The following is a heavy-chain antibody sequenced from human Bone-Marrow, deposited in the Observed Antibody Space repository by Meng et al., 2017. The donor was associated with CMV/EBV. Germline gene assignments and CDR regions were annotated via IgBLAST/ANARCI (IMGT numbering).Heavy chain of an antibody. Sequence: ASVKVSCKASGYTFTNYDINWVRQATGQGLEWMGWVNPRSGNTGYAQKFQGRVTMTRDTSITTAYTELSSLRSEDTAVYYCGRGTRSVDIWGQGTLVTVSS. CDR2: VNPRSGNT. CDR3: GRGTRSVDI. J-gene: IGHJ3*02. V-gene: IGHV1-8*01. D-gene: IGHD3-3*01. CDR1: GYTFTNYD.